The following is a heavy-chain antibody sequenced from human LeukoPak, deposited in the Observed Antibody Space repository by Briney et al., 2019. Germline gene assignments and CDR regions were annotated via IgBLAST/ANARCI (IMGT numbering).Heavy chain of an antibody. CDR3: ARVPRYYYYYYMDV. V-gene: IGHV4-34*01. J-gene: IGHJ6*03. Sequence: SETLSLTCAVYGGSFSGYYWSWIRQPPGKGLEWIGEINHSGSTNYNPSLKSRVTISVDTSKNQFSLKLSSVTAADTAVYYCARVPRYYYYYYMDVWGKGTTVTVSS. CDR1: GGSFSGYY. CDR2: INHSGST.